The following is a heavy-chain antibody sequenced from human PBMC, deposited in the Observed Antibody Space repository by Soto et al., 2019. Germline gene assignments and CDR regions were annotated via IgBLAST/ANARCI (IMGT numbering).Heavy chain of an antibody. D-gene: IGHD5-18*01. V-gene: IGHV3-30*18. CDR3: AKDREEYSYGTPNDY. CDR2: ISYDGSNK. Sequence: VQLVESGGGVVQPGRSLRLSCAASGFTFSSYGMHWVRQAPGKGLEWVAVISYDGSNKYYADSVKGRFTISRDNSKNTLYLQMNSLRAEDTAVYYCAKDREEYSYGTPNDYWGQGTLVTVSS. CDR1: GFTFSSYG. J-gene: IGHJ4*02.